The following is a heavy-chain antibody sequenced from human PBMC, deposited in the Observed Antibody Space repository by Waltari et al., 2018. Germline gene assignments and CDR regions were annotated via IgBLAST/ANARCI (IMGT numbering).Heavy chain of an antibody. J-gene: IGHJ4*02. Sequence: EVQLVESGGGLVKPGGSLRLSCAASGFTFSSYSMNWVRQAPGKGLEWVSSISSSSSYIYYADSGKGRFTISRDNAKNSLYLQMNSLRAEDTAVYYCARGHDGDYEIGFDYWGQGTLVTVSS. CDR3: ARGHDGDYEIGFDY. V-gene: IGHV3-21*01. CDR2: ISSSSSYI. CDR1: GFTFSSYS. D-gene: IGHD4-17*01.